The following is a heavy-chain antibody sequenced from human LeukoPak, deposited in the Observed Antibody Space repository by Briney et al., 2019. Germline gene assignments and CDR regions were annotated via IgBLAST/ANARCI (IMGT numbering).Heavy chain of an antibody. V-gene: IGHV2-5*02. CDR2: IYWDDDK. CDR1: GFSLSTTGVG. J-gene: IGHJ4*02. CDR3: AHSIVRGRSPPFDY. Sequence: SGPTLVNPTQTLTLTCTFSGFSLSTTGVGVGWIRQPPGKALEWLALIYWDDDKRYSPSLKSRLTITNDISKNQVVLTMTNMDPVDTATYYCAHSIVRGRSPPFDYWGQGTLVTVSS. D-gene: IGHD3-10*01.